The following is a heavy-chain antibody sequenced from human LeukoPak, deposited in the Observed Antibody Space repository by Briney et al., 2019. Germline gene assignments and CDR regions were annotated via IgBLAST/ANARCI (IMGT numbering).Heavy chain of an antibody. J-gene: IGHJ4*02. CDR3: AKDHYYDSSGIDY. V-gene: IGHV3-30*18. CDR2: ISYDGSNK. Sequence: GRSPRLSCAASGFTFSSYGMHWVRQAPGKGLEWVAVISYDGSNKYYADSVKGRFTISRDNSKNTLYLQMNSLRAEDTAVYYCAKDHYYDSSGIDYWGQGTLVTVSS. D-gene: IGHD3-22*01. CDR1: GFTFSSYG.